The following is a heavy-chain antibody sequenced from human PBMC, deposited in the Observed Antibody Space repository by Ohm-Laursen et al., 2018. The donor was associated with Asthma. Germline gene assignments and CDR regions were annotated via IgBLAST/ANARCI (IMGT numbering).Heavy chain of an antibody. Sequence: SLRLSCSASGFTFRSYAMHWVRQAPGKGLEWVAVGGSYYDGGLKYYADSVNGRFTVSRDDSKNTLYLQMNSLRAEDTAVYYCAKGLGYCSSTSCYTRALYYYGMDVWGQGTTVTVSS. CDR2: GGSYYDGGLK. V-gene: IGHV3-30-3*01. J-gene: IGHJ6*02. CDR1: GFTFRSYA. CDR3: AKGLGYCSSTSCYTRALYYYGMDV. D-gene: IGHD2-2*02.